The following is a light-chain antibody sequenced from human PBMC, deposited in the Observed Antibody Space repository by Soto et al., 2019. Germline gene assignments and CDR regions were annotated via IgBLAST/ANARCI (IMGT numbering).Light chain of an antibody. CDR3: QQYNSGIT. J-gene: IGKJ5*01. V-gene: IGKV1-5*03. CDR1: QSISSW. CDR2: KAS. Sequence: DIEMTQSPSTLSAYVGDRITITCRASQSISSWLAWYQQKPGKAPNLLIYKASTLGSGVPSRFSGSGSGTEFPLTISSLQPEDFAIYYSQQYNSGITFGQGTRLETK.